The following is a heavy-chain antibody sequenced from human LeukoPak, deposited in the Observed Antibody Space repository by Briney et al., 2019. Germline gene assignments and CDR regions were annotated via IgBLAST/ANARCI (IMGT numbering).Heavy chain of an antibody. J-gene: IGHJ6*02. Sequence: ASVKVSCKASGYSFTTYHMHWVRQAPGQGLEWMGIINPSGGSTRYAQQFQGRLTMTRDTSTSTAYMELRSLRSDDTAVYYCARDSTPNGGLDVWGQGTPVTVSS. CDR3: ARDSTPNGGLDV. V-gene: IGHV1-46*01. D-gene: IGHD4-17*01. CDR1: GYSFTTYH. CDR2: INPSGGST.